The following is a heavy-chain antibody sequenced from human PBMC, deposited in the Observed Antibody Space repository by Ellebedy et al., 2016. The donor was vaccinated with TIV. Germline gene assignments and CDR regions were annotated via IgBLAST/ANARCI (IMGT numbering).Heavy chain of an antibody. CDR3: ATQMWDSNY. CDR1: GFTFSHYG. CDR2: ISTTGNT. D-gene: IGHD1-26*01. V-gene: IGHV3-23*01. J-gene: IGHJ4*02. Sequence: PGGSLRLSCAASGFTFSHYGMSWVRQAPGKGLEWVSAISTTGNTHYAESVRGRFTIPRDNSKNTLYMQMNSLRVEDTATYYCATQMWDSNYWGQGTVVTVSS.